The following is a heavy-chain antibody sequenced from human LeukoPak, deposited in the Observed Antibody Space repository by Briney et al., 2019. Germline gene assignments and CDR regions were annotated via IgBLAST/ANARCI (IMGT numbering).Heavy chain of an antibody. D-gene: IGHD2-2*01. V-gene: IGHV5-10-1*01. CDR3: ARHLGYCSSTSCYEGGYDY. Sequence: GESLKISGKGSGYSFTSYWISWVRQMPGKGLEWMGRIDPSDSYNNYSPSFQGHVTISADKSISTAYLQWSSLKASDTAMYYCARHLGYCSSTSCYEGGYDYWGQGTLVTVSS. J-gene: IGHJ4*02. CDR2: IDPSDSYN. CDR1: GYSFTSYW.